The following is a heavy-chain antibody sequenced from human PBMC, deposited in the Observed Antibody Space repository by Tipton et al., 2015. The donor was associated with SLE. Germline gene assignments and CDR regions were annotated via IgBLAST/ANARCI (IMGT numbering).Heavy chain of an antibody. CDR1: GGSFSGYY. CDR2: INHSGST. J-gene: IGHJ4*02. Sequence: TLSLTCAVYGGSFSGYYWSWIRQPPGKGLEWIGEINHSGSTNYNPSLKSRVTISVDTSKNHFSLSLSSVTAADTAVYYCATGDDFGDYWGQGTLVTVSS. D-gene: IGHD3/OR15-3a*01. V-gene: IGHV4-34*01. CDR3: ATGDDFGDY.